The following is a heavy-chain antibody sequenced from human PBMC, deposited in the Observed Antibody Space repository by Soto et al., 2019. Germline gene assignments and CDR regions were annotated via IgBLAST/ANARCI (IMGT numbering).Heavy chain of an antibody. J-gene: IGHJ5*02. CDR3: ARGSSRYSWFDP. Sequence: SETLSLTCTVSGGSSNSGGYCWSWIRQHPGKGLEWIGYIYYSGSTYYNPSLKNRVTISVDTSKNQFSLRLTSVTAADTAVYYCARGSSRYSWFDPWGQGNQLT. D-gene: IGHD6-13*01. CDR2: IYYSGST. CDR1: GGSSNSGGYC. V-gene: IGHV4-31*03.